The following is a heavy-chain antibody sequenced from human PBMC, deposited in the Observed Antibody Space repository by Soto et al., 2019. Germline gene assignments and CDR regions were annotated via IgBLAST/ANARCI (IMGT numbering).Heavy chain of an antibody. Sequence: EVQLVESGGGLVQPGGSLRLSCAASGFTFSSYSMHWVRQAPGKGLEWVSYMSPSSISIYYADSVKGRFTISRDNAKNSLYLQMNSMRAEDTAVYYCARVAYYYDSSGYFYWGQGTLVTVSS. V-gene: IGHV3-48*01. J-gene: IGHJ4*02. CDR2: MSPSSISI. CDR3: ARVAYYYDSSGYFY. CDR1: GFTFSSYS. D-gene: IGHD3-22*01.